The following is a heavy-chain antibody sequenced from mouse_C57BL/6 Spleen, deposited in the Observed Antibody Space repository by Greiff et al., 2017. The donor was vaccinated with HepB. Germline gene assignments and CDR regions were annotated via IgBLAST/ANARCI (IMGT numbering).Heavy chain of an antibody. V-gene: IGHV1-53*01. J-gene: IGHJ1*03. CDR2: INPSNGGT. CDR1: GYTFTSYW. D-gene: IGHD2-3*01. CDR3: ARSAIYDGYYEYFDV. Sequence: QVQLQQPGTELVKPGASVKLSCKASGYTFTSYWMHWVKQRPGQGLEWIGNINPSNGGTNYNEKFKSKATLTVDKSSSTAYMQLSSLTSEDSAVYYCARSAIYDGYYEYFDVWGTGTTVTVSS.